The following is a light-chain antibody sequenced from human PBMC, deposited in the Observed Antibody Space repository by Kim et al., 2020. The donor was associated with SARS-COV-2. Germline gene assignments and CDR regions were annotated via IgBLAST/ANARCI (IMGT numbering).Light chain of an antibody. CDR1: NIGSKT. Sequence: SYELTQPPSVSVAPGTTATITCGGNNIGSKTVHWYQQRPGQAPILVIYFDRDRPSEIPDRFSGSNSGNTATLTISRVEAGDEADFFCQVWDSSTDHPVFGGGTQLTVL. J-gene: IGLJ2*01. V-gene: IGLV3-21*04. CDR2: FDR. CDR3: QVWDSSTDHPV.